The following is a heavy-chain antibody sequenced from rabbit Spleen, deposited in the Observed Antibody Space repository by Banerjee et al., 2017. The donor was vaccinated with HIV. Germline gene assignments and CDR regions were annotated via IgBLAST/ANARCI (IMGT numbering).Heavy chain of an antibody. CDR1: GFFFINKYV. CDR3: ARDAGTSFSTYGMDL. V-gene: IGHV1S45*01. CDR2: AYAGSSGST. D-gene: IGHD8-1*01. Sequence: QEQLVESGGGLVKPGASLTLTCKASGFFFINKYVMCWVRQAPGKGLEWVACAYAGSSGSTYSATWAKGRFTISKTSSTTVTLQVTSLTAADTATYFCARDAGTSFSTYGMDLWGPGTLVTVS. J-gene: IGHJ6*01.